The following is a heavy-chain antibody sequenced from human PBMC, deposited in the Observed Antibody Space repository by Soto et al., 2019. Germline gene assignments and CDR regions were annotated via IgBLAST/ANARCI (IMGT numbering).Heavy chain of an antibody. Sequence: PGGSLRLSCAASGFTFSSYAMSWVRQAPGKGLEWVSTFAVSGNTYYADSVKGRFSISRDNSKNTLYLQMNSLRAEDAAVYYCANRGRYYFDSWGQGTLVTVSS. CDR2: FAVSGNT. CDR3: ANRGRYYFDS. J-gene: IGHJ4*02. CDR1: GFTFSSYA. V-gene: IGHV3-23*01.